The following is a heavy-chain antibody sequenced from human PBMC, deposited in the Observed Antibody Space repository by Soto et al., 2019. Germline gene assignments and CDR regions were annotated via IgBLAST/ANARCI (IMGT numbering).Heavy chain of an antibody. CDR2: IYLGDSNT. CDR3: ARQEDCSSTSCYKVDS. J-gene: IGHJ4*02. D-gene: IGHD2-2*02. Sequence: GASLKISCKGSRYSFTSYWIGWVRQMPGKGLEWMWIIYLGDSNTRYSPTFQGQVTISADRSISTAYLQWSSLKASDTAMYYCARQEDCSSTSCYKVDSWGQGTLVTVSS. V-gene: IGHV5-51*01. CDR1: RYSFTSYW.